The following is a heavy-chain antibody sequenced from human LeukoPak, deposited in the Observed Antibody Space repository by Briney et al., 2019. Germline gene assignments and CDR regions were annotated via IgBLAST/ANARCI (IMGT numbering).Heavy chain of an antibody. J-gene: IGHJ4*02. Sequence: ASVKVSCKASGYTFTSNGINWVRQAPGQGLEWMGWISTYSGNTNSAQRFQGRVTMTTDIDTSTAYMELSSLRSEDTAVYYCATGYSVLRYFDWLLCWGQGTLVTVSS. CDR2: ISTYSGNT. CDR1: GYTFTSNG. D-gene: IGHD3-9*01. V-gene: IGHV1-18*01. CDR3: ATGYSVLRYFDWLLC.